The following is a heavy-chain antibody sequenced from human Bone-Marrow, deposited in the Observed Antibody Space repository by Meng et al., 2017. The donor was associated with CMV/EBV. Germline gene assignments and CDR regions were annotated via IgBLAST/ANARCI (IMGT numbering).Heavy chain of an antibody. CDR1: VGSFSGYH. CDR2: VYHSGGT. V-gene: IGHV4-34*01. D-gene: IGHD3-9*01. Sequence: SETLSLTCAGYVGSFSGYHWSWIRQPPGKGLEWIGEVYHSGGTNYDPSLKRRVTISLDMSKNQFSLKLSSVTAADTAMYYCARGPEGRGYFDWSGRFGPRGQGTLVTVSS. J-gene: IGHJ5*02. CDR3: ARGPEGRGYFDWSGRFGP.